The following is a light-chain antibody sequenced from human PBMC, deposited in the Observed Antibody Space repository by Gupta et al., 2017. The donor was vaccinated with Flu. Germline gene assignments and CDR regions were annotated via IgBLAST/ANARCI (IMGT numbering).Light chain of an antibody. CDR3: QQNCTLHLT. CDR2: STY. Sequence: SLSASGGKGIPTTSPASRGSSTYLAWYHQRPGKAPSLLIYSTYQLPSGIPARFSGSGSRTDFTLTISSLEAADFAAYYCQQNCTLHLTFGRGTKVDI. CDR1: RGSSTY. J-gene: IGKJ4*01. V-gene: IGKV1-39*01.